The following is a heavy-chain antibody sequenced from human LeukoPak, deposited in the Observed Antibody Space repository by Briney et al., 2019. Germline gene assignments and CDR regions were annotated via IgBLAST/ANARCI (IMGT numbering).Heavy chain of an antibody. J-gene: IGHJ3*02. CDR2: ISTSSSYI. V-gene: IGHV3-21*01. D-gene: IGHD1-26*01. CDR3: ARGRQNSGSYSDAFDI. Sequence: PGGSLRLSRAASGLTFSRNSMNSVRQAPGKGLEWVSSISTSSSYIYYADSVKGRFTISRHNAKNSLYLQMNSLRAEDTAVYYCARGRQNSGSYSDAFDIWGQGTMVTVSS. CDR1: GLTFSRNS.